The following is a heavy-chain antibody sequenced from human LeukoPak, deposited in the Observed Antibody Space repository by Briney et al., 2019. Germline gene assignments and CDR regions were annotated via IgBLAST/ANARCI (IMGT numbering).Heavy chain of an antibody. CDR2: TWYDGSKN. J-gene: IGHJ4*02. D-gene: IGHD6-19*01. CDR3: ASLLVAGVASVDY. Sequence: GGSLRLSCAASGFTFGTYGMHWVRQAPGKGLEWVAVTWYDGSKNYYADSVKGRSTISRGNSKNTLYLQMDSLRAEDTAVYYCASLLVAGVASVDYWGQGTLVTVSS. V-gene: IGHV3-33*01. CDR1: GFTFGTYG.